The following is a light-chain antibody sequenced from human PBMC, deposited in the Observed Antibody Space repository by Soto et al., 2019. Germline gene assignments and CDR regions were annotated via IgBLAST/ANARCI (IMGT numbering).Light chain of an antibody. J-gene: IGLJ1*01. Sequence: QSALTQPASVSGSPGQSITISCTGTSSDVGSYNYVSWYQQHPGKAPKLMIYEVSTRPSGVSDRFSGSKSGNTASLTISGLQAEDEADYYCCSYAGTNTYVFGLGTKLTVL. CDR2: EVS. CDR3: CSYAGTNTYV. V-gene: IGLV2-23*02. CDR1: SSDVGSYNY.